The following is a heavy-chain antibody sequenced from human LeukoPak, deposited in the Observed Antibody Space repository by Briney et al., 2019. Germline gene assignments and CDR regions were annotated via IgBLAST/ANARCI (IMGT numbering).Heavy chain of an antibody. Sequence: GGSLRLSCAASGFTFSRYAMSWVRQAPGKGLEWVSPISGSGGSTYYADSVKGRITSSSVNNKNALYPKMHTLRTEDTAVYYCAKPYDSGTFPPGYWGQGTLVTASS. CDR2: ISGSGGST. J-gene: IGHJ4*02. V-gene: IGHV3-23*01. CDR3: AKPYDSGTFPPGY. D-gene: IGHD3-10*01. CDR1: GFTFSRYA.